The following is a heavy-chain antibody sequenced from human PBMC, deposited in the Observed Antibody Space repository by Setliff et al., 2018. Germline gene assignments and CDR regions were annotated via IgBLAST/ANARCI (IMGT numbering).Heavy chain of an antibody. CDR1: GFSFSNFW. J-gene: IGHJ6*02. V-gene: IGHV3-7*01. Sequence: GGSLRLSCVASGFSFSNFWMSWIRQAPGKGLEWVANIKGDGSVKYHVDSVKGRFTVSRDNAKNSLYLQMNSLRAEDTAVYYCAKDHCGGDCFPRGYGMDVWGQGTTVTVSS. CDR2: IKGDGSVK. CDR3: AKDHCGGDCFPRGYGMDV. D-gene: IGHD2-21*02.